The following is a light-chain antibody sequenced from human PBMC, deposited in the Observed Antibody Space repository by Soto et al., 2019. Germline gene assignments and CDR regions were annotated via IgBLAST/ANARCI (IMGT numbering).Light chain of an antibody. Sequence: QSALTQPPSVSGAPGQSVTISFTGTSSDVGSYNRVSWYQQPPSTAPKLIISEVSNRPSGVPDRVSGSKSGITASLPISGLQDEDEDDDYFSSYTGSSTNVFGTGTKLTVL. J-gene: IGLJ1*01. CDR3: SSYTGSSTNV. V-gene: IGLV2-18*02. CDR2: EVS. CDR1: SSDVGSYNR.